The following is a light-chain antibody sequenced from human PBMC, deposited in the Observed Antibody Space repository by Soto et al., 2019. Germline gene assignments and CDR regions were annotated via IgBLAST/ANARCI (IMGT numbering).Light chain of an antibody. V-gene: IGLV2-14*03. CDR1: SSDIGAYNS. J-gene: IGLJ2*01. CDR2: DVS. CDR3: SSYTTHSVRV. Sequence: QSALTQPASVSGSPGQSITISCTGTSSDIGAYNSVSWYQQHPGMAPQLMIYDVSYRPSGISSRFSGSKSGNTASLSISGLQAADEADYSCSSYTTHSVRVFGGGTKLTVL.